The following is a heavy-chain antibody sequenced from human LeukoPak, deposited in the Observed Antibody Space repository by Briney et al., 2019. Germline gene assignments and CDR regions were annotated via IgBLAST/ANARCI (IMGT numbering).Heavy chain of an antibody. Sequence: GRSLRLSCAASGFTFSNHGMHWVRQAPGKGLEWVAVISYDGSNKYYTDSVKGRFTISRDNSKNTLYLQMNSLRAEDTAVYYCAKDGAVRGVMPYYFGYWGQGTLVTVSS. CDR1: GFTFSNHG. J-gene: IGHJ4*02. CDR3: AKDGAVRGVMPYYFGY. V-gene: IGHV3-30*18. D-gene: IGHD3-10*01. CDR2: ISYDGSNK.